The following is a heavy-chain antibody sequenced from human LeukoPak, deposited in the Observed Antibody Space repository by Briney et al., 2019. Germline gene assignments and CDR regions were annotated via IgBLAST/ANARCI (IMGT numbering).Heavy chain of an antibody. CDR2: INHSGST. D-gene: IGHD6-6*01. CDR1: GGSFSGYY. J-gene: IGHJ4*02. Sequence: SETLSLTCAVHGGSFSGYYWSWIRQPPGKGLEWIGEINHSGSTNYNPSLKSRVTISVDTSKNQLSLKLSSATAADTAVYYCARGQAISSSSPFDYWGQGTLVTVSS. V-gene: IGHV4-34*01. CDR3: ARGQAISSSSPFDY.